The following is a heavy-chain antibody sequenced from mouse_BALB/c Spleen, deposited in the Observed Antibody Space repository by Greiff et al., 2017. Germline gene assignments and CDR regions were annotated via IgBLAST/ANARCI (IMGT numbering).Heavy chain of an antibody. CDR3: ARHYYDYDGGFAY. CDR1: GFTFSSYG. J-gene: IGHJ3*01. CDR2: ISSGGSYT. Sequence: EVQGVESGGDLVKPGGSLKLSCAASGFTFSSYGMSWVRQTPDKRLEWVATISSGGSYTYYPDSVKGRFTISRDNAKNTLYLQMSSLKSEDTAMYYCARHYYDYDGGFAYWGQGTLVTVSA. D-gene: IGHD2-4*01. V-gene: IGHV5-6*01.